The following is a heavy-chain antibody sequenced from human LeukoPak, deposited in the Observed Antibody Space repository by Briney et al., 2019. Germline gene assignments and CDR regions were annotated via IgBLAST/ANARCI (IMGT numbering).Heavy chain of an antibody. V-gene: IGHV4-39*01. CDR3: ARFIVVAPYYGMDV. Sequence: SETLSLTCTVSGGSISSYYWGWIRQPPGKGLEWIGSIYYSGSTYYNPSLKSRVTISVDTSKNQFSLKLSSVTAADTAVYYCARFIVVAPYYGMDVWGQGTTVTVSS. CDR2: IYYSGST. D-gene: IGHD2-15*01. CDR1: GGSISSYY. J-gene: IGHJ6*02.